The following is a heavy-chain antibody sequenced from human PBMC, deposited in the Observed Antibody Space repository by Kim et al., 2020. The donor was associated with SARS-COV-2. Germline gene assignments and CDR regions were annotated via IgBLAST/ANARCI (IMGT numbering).Heavy chain of an antibody. CDR3: ARDSYYYGSGHDMDV. D-gene: IGHD3-10*01. CDR2: ISSSSSII. V-gene: IGHV3-48*02. Sequence: GGSLRLSCAASGFTFSSYSMNWVRQAPGKGLEWVSYISSSSSIIYYADSVKGRFTISRDNAKNSLYLQMNSLRDEDTAVYYCARDSYYYGSGHDMDVWGQGTTVTVSS. CDR1: GFTFSSYS. J-gene: IGHJ6*02.